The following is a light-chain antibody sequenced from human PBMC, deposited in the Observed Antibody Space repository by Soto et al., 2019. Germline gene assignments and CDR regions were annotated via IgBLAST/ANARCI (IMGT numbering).Light chain of an antibody. CDR2: AAS. J-gene: IGKJ1*01. V-gene: IGKV1-27*01. Sequence: DIQLTQSPSFLSSSVGDRVTITCRASQGITDYLAWYQQKPGQVHNLLIYAASTLQSGVPSRLSGSGSGTDLTLTITGLQPEDVATYYCQHYNSAPWTXGQGTKVDIK. CDR1: QGITDY. CDR3: QHYNSAPWT.